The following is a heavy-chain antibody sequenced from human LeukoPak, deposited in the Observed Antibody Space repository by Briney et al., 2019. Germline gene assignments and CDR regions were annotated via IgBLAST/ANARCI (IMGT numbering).Heavy chain of an antibody. D-gene: IGHD1-26*01. J-gene: IGHJ4*02. V-gene: IGHV1-18*04. CDR1: GYTFNSYY. CDR2: ISAYNGNT. Sequence: ASVKVSCKASGYTFNSYYMHWVRQAPGQGLEWMGWISAYNGNTNYAQKLQGRVTMTTDTSTSTAYMELRSLRSDDTAVYYCARVRVIEDFIVGALDYWGQGTLVTVSS. CDR3: ARVRVIEDFIVGALDY.